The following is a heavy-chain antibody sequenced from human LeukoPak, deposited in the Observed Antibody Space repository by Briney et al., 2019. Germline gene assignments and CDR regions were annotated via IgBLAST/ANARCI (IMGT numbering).Heavy chain of an antibody. J-gene: IGHJ4*02. CDR2: ISSSGSTI. Sequence: SGRSLRLSCTAAALTVGTYEMNWVRQAPGKGLEWVSYISSSGSTIYYADSVKGRFTISRDNAKNSLYLQMNSLRAEDTAVYYCARASKENYDSTGYYFRSGSFGYWGQGTLVTVSP. D-gene: IGHD3-22*01. CDR1: ALTVGTYE. V-gene: IGHV3-48*03. CDR3: ARASKENYDSTGYYFRSGSFGY.